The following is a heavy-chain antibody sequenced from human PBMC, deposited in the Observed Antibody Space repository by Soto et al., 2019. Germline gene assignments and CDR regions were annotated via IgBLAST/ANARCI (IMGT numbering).Heavy chain of an antibody. Sequence: PSETLSLTXAVSGDSVSNDYYYWSWLRQPPGKGLEWIGYIYYSGTTNYNPYLKSRLSLSVDMSKNQVFLKLASVTADDTAVHFCARYQRWRTAFTFDYWGQGALVTVSS. J-gene: IGHJ4*02. CDR1: GDSVSNDYYY. D-gene: IGHD3-3*01. CDR3: ARYQRWRTAFTFDY. CDR2: IYYSGTT. V-gene: IGHV4-61*01.